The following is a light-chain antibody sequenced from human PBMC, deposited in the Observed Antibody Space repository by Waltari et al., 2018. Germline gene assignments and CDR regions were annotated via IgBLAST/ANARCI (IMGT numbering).Light chain of an antibody. CDR1: SSDIGGYNY. CDR3: SSYMDSSTLEL. J-gene: IGLJ2*01. CDR2: DVS. Sequence: QSALTQPASVSGSPGQSITISCTGTSSDIGGYNYVSWYQQVPGKAPKLMIYDVSNRPSRLSSRFSGSKSGNTASLTISGLQAEDEADYFCSSYMDSSTLELFGGGTSLTVL. V-gene: IGLV2-14*03.